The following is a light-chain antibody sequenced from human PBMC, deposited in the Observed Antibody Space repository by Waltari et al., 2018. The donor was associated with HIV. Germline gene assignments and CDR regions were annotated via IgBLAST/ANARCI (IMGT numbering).Light chain of an antibody. Sequence: YELTQSPSVSVSPGQTATINCFGDALPKQFAYWYQHKPGQAPVLLIPKDKERPSGIPDRFSGSGSGTTVTLTISGVRAEDEADYYCQSTDITGTYAVFGPGTKVTVL. CDR1: ALPKQF. J-gene: IGLJ1*01. CDR2: KDK. V-gene: IGLV3-25*03. CDR3: QSTDITGTYAV.